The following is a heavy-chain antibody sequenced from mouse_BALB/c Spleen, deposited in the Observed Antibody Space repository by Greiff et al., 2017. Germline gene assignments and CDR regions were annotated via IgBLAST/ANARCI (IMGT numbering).Heavy chain of an antibody. Sequence: QVQLQQSGAELVKPGASAKLSCKASGYTFTSYWMHWVKQRPGQGLEWIGEINPSNGRTNYNEKFKSKATLTVDKSSSTAYMQLSSLTSEDSAVYYCAREGLRPYAMDYWGQGTSVTVSS. V-gene: IGHV1S81*02. CDR2: INPSNGRT. CDR3: AREGLRPYAMDY. J-gene: IGHJ4*01. CDR1: GYTFTSYW. D-gene: IGHD3-3*01.